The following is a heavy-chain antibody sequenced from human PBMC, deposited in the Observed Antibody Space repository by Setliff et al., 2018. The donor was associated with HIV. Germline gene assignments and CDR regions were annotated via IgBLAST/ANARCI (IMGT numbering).Heavy chain of an antibody. D-gene: IGHD2-15*01. CDR2: ITGSGGST. J-gene: IGHJ6*03. Sequence: SLRLSCAASGFTFSSYAMSWVRQAPGKGLEWVSAITGSGGSTYYADSVKGRFTISRDNSKNTLYVQMNSLRAEDTAVYYCARVVGVAPYYYMDVWGKGTTVTVSS. CDR1: GFTFSSYA. CDR3: ARVVGVAPYYYMDV. V-gene: IGHV3-23*01.